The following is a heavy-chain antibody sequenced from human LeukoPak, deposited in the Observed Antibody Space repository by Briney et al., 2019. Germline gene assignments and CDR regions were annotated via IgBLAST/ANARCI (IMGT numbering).Heavy chain of an antibody. D-gene: IGHD5-24*01. CDR3: ARVGDGSSYDF. V-gene: IGHV3-64*01. CDR1: GFSLDKHT. Sequence: GGSLRLSCAASGFSLDKHTMHWVRQAPGMGLEFVSSINSVGGAIFYASSVKGRFTISRDNSKNTLYLQMGSLRAEDKAVYYCARVGDGSSYDFWGQGTLLTVSS. CDR2: INSVGGAI. J-gene: IGHJ4*02.